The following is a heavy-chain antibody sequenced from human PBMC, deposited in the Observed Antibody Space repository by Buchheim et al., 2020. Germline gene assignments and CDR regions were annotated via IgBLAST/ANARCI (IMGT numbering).Heavy chain of an antibody. J-gene: IGHJ4*02. CDR2: LSAGGDT. CDR3: AKVRAHSGFDYFHY. D-gene: IGHD5-12*01. CDR1: GFTFSNYA. Sequence: EVQLLESGGGLVQPGGSLRLSCEASGFTFSNYAMTWVRQAPGKGLEWVSVLSAGGDTDYADSVKGRFTISRDNSKNTLYLQMNSLRAEDTAIYYCAKVRAHSGFDYFHYWGQGTL. V-gene: IGHV3-23*01.